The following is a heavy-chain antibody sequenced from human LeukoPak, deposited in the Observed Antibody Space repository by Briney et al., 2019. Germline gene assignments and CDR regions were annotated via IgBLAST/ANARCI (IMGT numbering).Heavy chain of an antibody. CDR1: GASISSYY. J-gene: IGHJ4*02. V-gene: IGHV4-4*07. D-gene: IGHD4-11*01. CDR2: IHTSGST. Sequence: SETLSLTCTVSGASISSYYWSWIRQPAGKGLEWIGRIHTSGSTNYNPSLKSRVTMSVDTSKNQFSLKLSSVTAADTAVYYCARHDYSNYPVFNYWGQGTLVTVSS. CDR3: ARHDYSNYPVFNY.